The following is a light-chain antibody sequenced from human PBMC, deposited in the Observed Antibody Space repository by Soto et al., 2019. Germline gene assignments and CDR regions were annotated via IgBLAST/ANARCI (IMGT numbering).Light chain of an antibody. CDR2: DAS. V-gene: IGKV3-11*01. CDR3: QQRSNWPPYT. Sequence: EIVLTQSPATLSLSPGERATLSCRASQSVSSYLAWYQQKPGQATRLLIYDASNRATGIPARFSGSGSGTDFTRIISSQEPEDFAVYYCQQRSNWPPYTFGQGTKLEIK. CDR1: QSVSSY. J-gene: IGKJ2*01.